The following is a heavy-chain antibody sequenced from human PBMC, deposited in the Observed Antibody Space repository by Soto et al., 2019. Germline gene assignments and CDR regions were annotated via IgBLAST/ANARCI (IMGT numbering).Heavy chain of an antibody. CDR1: GGSFSGYY. CDR2: INHSGST. V-gene: IGHV4-34*01. J-gene: IGHJ4*02. Sequence: SETLCLTCAVYGGSFSGYYWSWIRQPPGKGLEWIGEINHSGSTNYNPSLKSRVTISVDTSKNQFSLKLSSVTAADTAVYYCARADGYYDSSGYYYGYAYWGQGTLVTVSS. D-gene: IGHD3-22*01. CDR3: ARADGYYDSSGYYYGYAY.